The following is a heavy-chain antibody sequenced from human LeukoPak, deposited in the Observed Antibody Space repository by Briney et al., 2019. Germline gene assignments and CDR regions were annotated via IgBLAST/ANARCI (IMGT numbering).Heavy chain of an antibody. V-gene: IGHV4-4*02. D-gene: IGHD6-19*01. CDR1: GVSINIDNW. CDR3: ARAGGVKTVALDLDY. CDR2: IYHSGST. Sequence: SETLSLTCAVSGVSINIDNWWSWVRQPPGKGLEWIGEIYHSGSTNYNPSLKGRVTISVDKSKNQFSLNLSSVTAADTAVYYCARAGGVKTVALDLDYWGQGTLVTVSS. J-gene: IGHJ4*02.